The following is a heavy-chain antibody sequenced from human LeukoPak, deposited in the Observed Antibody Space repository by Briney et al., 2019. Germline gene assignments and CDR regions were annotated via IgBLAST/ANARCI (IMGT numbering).Heavy chain of an antibody. CDR2: IYGSGST. CDR3: ARNVGWYSHDS. D-gene: IGHD6-19*01. CDR1: GDSLSSHY. V-gene: IGHV4-59*08. Sequence: SVTLSLTCTVSGDSLSSHYWSWIRQPPGKGLEWIGYIYGSGSTHYDPSLRSRVTISEDTSKNQFSLKLTSVTAADTAVYYCARNVGWYSHDSWGQGTLVTVSS. J-gene: IGHJ4*02.